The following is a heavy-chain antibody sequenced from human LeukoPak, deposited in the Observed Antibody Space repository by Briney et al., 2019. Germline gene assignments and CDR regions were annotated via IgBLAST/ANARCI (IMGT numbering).Heavy chain of an antibody. D-gene: IGHD2-2*01. J-gene: IGHJ4*02. V-gene: IGHV3-30-3*01. Sequence: GGSLRLSCAASGFTFSSYAMHWVRQAPGKGLEWVAVISYDGSNKYYADSVKGRFTISRDNSKNTLYLQMNSLRAEDTAVYYCARDRARFLVPAALYYFDYWGQGTLVTVSS. CDR3: ARDRARFLVPAALYYFDY. CDR1: GFTFSSYA. CDR2: ISYDGSNK.